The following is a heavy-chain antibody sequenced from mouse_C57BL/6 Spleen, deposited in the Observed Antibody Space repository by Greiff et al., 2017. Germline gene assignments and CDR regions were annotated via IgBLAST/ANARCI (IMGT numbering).Heavy chain of an antibody. V-gene: IGHV1-26*01. CDR1: GYTFTDYY. J-gene: IGHJ1*03. CDR2: INPNNGGT. Sequence: EVQLQQSGPELVKPGASVKISCKASGYTFTDYYMNWVKQSHGKSLEWIGDINPNNGGTSYNQKFKGKDTLTVDKSSSTAYMELRSLTSEDSAVYYCARRGEPNWAWYFDVWGTGTTVTVSS. D-gene: IGHD4-1*01. CDR3: ARRGEPNWAWYFDV.